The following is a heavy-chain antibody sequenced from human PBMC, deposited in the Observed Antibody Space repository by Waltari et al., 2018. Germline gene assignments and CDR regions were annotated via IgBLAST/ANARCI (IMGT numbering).Heavy chain of an antibody. Sequence: EVRLAESGGGLVKPGGSLGLSWTPSGVEFRALAMNWVRQAPGKWLEWVSSIGGTHSNIFYADSVKGRFTVSRDNAKNSLYLQMDNLRAEDSGLYFCTRDLYGSGGDWFDPWGQGTLVTVSS. J-gene: IGHJ5*02. CDR2: IGGTHSNI. V-gene: IGHV3-21*03. CDR3: TRDLYGSGGDWFDP. CDR1: GVEFRALA. D-gene: IGHD3-10*01.